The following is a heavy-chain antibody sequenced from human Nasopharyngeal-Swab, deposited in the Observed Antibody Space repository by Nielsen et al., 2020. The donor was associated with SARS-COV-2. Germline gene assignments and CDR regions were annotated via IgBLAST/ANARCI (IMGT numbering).Heavy chain of an antibody. J-gene: IGHJ3*02. V-gene: IGHV5-51*01. CDR2: IYPGDSDT. CDR1: GYSFTSYW. CDR3: ARLCSGGSCRDAFDI. Sequence: KVSCKGSGYSFTSYWIGWVRQMPGKGLEWVGIIYPGDSDTRYSPSFQGQVTISADKSISTAYLQWSSLKASDTAMYYCARLCSGGSCRDAFDIWGQGTMVTVSS. D-gene: IGHD2-15*01.